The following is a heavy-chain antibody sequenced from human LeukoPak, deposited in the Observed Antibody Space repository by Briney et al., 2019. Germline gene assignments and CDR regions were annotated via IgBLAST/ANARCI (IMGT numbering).Heavy chain of an antibody. Sequence: ASVKVSCKASGYTFTNYAFSWVPQAPGQGLEWMGWINTNNGNTNYVKRLQGRVTMTTDTSTTTAYMELRSLISDDTAVYYCARDRGDLDYWGQGTLVTVSS. J-gene: IGHJ4*02. CDR2: INTNNGNT. CDR1: GYTFTNYA. CDR3: ARDRGDLDY. V-gene: IGHV1-18*01. D-gene: IGHD7-27*01.